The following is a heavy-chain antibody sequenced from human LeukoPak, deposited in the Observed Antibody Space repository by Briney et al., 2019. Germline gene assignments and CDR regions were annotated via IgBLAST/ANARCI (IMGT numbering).Heavy chain of an antibody. CDR3: ATDLGVATMSVFNY. Sequence: ASVKVSCKASGYTFTSYGISWVRQAPAQGLEWMGFISTYNGNTKYVQKLQDRVTITTDTYTSTAYMELRSLRSDDTAVYYYATDLGVATMSVFNYWGQGTLVTVSS. J-gene: IGHJ4*02. CDR1: GYTFTSYG. D-gene: IGHD5-12*01. V-gene: IGHV1-18*01. CDR2: ISTYNGNT.